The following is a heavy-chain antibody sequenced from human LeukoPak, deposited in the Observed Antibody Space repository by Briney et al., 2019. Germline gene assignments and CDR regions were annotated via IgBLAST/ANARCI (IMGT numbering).Heavy chain of an antibody. J-gene: IGHJ5*02. D-gene: IGHD3-22*01. Sequence: GSVKVSCKASGYTFTSYDINWVRQATEQGLEWMGWMNPNSGNTGYAQKFRGRVTMTRNTSISTAYMELSSLRSEDTAVYYCARVRRYYDSSGYYRWFDPWGQGTLVTVSS. CDR1: GYTFTSYD. CDR2: MNPNSGNT. V-gene: IGHV1-8*01. CDR3: ARVRRYYDSSGYYRWFDP.